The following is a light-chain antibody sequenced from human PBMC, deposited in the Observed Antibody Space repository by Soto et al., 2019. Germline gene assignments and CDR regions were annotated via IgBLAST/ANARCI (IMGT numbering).Light chain of an antibody. CDR1: QSISTY. CDR2: DAS. J-gene: IGKJ1*01. CDR3: QQSYSTPWT. V-gene: IGKV1-39*01. Sequence: DIPMTQSPSSLSASVGDRVTITCRASQSISTYLNWYQEKPGKAPKPLIYDASSLQSGVPSRFSGSGSGTDVTLPISSLQPEDLATYYCQQSYSTPWTFGQGTKVEIK.